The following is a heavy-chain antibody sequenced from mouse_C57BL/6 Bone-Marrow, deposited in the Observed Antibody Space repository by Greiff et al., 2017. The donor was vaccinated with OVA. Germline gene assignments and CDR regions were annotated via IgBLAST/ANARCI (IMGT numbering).Heavy chain of an antibody. V-gene: IGHV1-82*01. J-gene: IGHJ1*03. Sequence: VQLKQSGPELVKPGASVKISCKASGYAFSSSWMNWVKQRPGKGLEWIGRIYPGDGDTNYNGKFKGKATLTADKSSSTAYMQLSSLTSEDSAVYFCEGAGVGGNWYFDVWGTGTTVTVSS. CDR2: IYPGDGDT. CDR1: GYAFSSSW. D-gene: IGHD3-3*01. CDR3: EGAGVGGNWYFDV.